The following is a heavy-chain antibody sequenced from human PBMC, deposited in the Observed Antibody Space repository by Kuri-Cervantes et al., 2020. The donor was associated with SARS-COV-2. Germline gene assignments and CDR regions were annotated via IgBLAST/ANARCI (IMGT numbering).Heavy chain of an antibody. CDR3: ATAQQLNLRSRNY. V-gene: IGHV3-9*01. Sequence: GGSLRLSCAASGFTFDNYAMHWVRQAPGKGLEWVSGISWNSGSIGYADSVKGRFTISRDNAKNSLYLQMNSLRAEDTAVYDCATAQQLNLRSRNYCGQGTLVTVSS. CDR2: ISWNSGSI. CDR1: GFTFDNYA. J-gene: IGHJ4*02. D-gene: IGHD1-14*01.